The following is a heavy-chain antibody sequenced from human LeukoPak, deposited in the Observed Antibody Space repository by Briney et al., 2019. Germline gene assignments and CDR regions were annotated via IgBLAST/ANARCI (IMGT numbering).Heavy chain of an antibody. CDR2: INSDGSST. CDR1: GFTFSSYW. CDR3: ARAMIVVSNQFDY. J-gene: IGHJ4*02. D-gene: IGHD3-22*01. Sequence: PGGSLRLSCAASGFTFSSYWMHWVRQAPGKGLVWVSRINSDGSSTSYADSVKGRFTIPRDNAKNTLYLQMNSLRAEDTAVYYCARAMIVVSNQFDYWGQGTLVTVSS. V-gene: IGHV3-74*01.